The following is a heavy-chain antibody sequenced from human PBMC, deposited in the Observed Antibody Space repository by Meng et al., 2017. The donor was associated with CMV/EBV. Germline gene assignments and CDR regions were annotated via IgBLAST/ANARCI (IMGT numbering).Heavy chain of an antibody. J-gene: IGHJ4*02. D-gene: IGHD6-19*01. Sequence: GGSLRLSCAASGFTFSSYSMNWVRQAPGKGLEGVSYISSSSSTIYYADSVKGRFTISRDNAKNSLYLQMNSLRAEDTAVYYCARAVAGTAGDSDYWGQGTLVTVSS. CDR3: ARAVAGTAGDSDY. CDR2: ISSSSSTI. V-gene: IGHV3-48*04. CDR1: GFTFSSYS.